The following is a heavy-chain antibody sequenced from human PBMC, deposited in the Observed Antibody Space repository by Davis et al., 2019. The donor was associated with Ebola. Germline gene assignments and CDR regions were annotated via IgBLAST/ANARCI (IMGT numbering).Heavy chain of an antibody. Sequence: GESLKISCKGSGNSFSSYWIGWLRQMPGKGLEWMGIIYPGDSDTRYSPSFQGQVTMSADKSISTAYLQWSSLKASDTAIHYCARTFYYDSSGYSSGVYFDYWGQGTLVTVSS. D-gene: IGHD3-22*01. V-gene: IGHV5-51*01. J-gene: IGHJ4*02. CDR3: ARTFYYDSSGYSSGVYFDY. CDR2: IYPGDSDT. CDR1: GNSFSSYW.